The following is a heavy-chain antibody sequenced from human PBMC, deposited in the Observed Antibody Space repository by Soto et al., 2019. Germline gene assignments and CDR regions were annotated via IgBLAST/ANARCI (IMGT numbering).Heavy chain of an antibody. CDR2: IYPGDSDT. Sequence: GEALKISCKGSGNSFTTCLIAWVRQMPGKGLEWMGIIYPGDSDTRYSTSFQGQVTISADKSISTAYLQWSSLKASDTAMYYCARQIIMVRFDPWGQGSLVTVSS. D-gene: IGHD3-10*01. CDR3: ARQIIMVRFDP. CDR1: GNSFTTCL. V-gene: IGHV5-51*01. J-gene: IGHJ5*02.